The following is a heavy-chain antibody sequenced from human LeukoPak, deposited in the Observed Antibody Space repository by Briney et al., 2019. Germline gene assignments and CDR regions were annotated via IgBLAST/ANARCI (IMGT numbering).Heavy chain of an antibody. CDR2: LNWDGGTT. CDR1: GFTFGDYG. J-gene: IGHJ4*02. V-gene: IGHV3-20*04. D-gene: IGHD4-17*01. CDR3: ARAQTHGDYRLLLDY. Sequence: PGGSLRLSCEVSGFTFGDYGMSGVRQAPGKGLEWVSGLNWDGGTTGYADSVKGRFTISRDNAKNSLYLQMNSLRAEDTALYYCARAQTHGDYRLLLDYWGQGTLVTISS.